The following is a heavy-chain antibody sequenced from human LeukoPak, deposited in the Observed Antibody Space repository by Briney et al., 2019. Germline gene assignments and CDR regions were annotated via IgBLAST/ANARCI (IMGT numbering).Heavy chain of an antibody. CDR1: GGSISGDIYY. Sequence: SETLSLTCSVSGGSISGDIYYWGWMRQPPGKGLEWIGSIHYSGSTYYSPSLKSRVTISVDTSKNQFSLRLSFVTAADTALYYCARSRSGTRWSISIDYWGQGTLVTVSS. D-gene: IGHD3-10*01. CDR2: IHYSGST. V-gene: IGHV4-39*01. J-gene: IGHJ4*02. CDR3: ARSRSGTRWSISIDY.